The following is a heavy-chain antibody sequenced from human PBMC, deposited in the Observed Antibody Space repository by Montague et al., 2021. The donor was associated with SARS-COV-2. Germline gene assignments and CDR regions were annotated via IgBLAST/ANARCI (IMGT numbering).Heavy chain of an antibody. CDR2: IYYSGTA. CDR1: GGSITYSSYY. J-gene: IGHJ5*01. D-gene: IGHD3-10*01. V-gene: IGHV4-39*07. CDR3: ARASFYYGSGSHYNNWFDS. Sequence: SETRSLTCTMSGGSITYSSYYWGWIRLPPGKGLEWIGSIYYSGTAYYNASLKSRVTMSLDMSKNQLSLRLKSTTAADTAVYFCARASFYYGSGSHYNNWFDSWGQGTVVTVSS.